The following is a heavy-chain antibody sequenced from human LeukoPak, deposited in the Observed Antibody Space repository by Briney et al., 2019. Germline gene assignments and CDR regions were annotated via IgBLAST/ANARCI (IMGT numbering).Heavy chain of an antibody. J-gene: IGHJ4*02. V-gene: IGHV3-23*01. Sequence: PGGSLRLSCAASGFTFISYAMSWVRQAPGKGLEWVSAISGSGGSTYYADSVKGRFTISRDNSKNTLYLQMNSLRAEDTAVYYCARGGQLWPPHIYYFDYWGQGTLVTVSS. CDR3: ARGGQLWPPHIYYFDY. CDR2: ISGSGGST. CDR1: GFTFISYA. D-gene: IGHD5-18*01.